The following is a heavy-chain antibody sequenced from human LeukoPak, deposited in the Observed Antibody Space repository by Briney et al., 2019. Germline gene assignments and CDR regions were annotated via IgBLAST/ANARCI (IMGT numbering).Heavy chain of an antibody. CDR3: ARDPGGYCSGGSCYPYFDY. CDR2: INPNSGGT. J-gene: IGHJ4*02. D-gene: IGHD2-15*01. Sequence: ASVKVSCKASGYTFTGYYMHWARQAPGQGLEWMGWINPNSGGTNYAQKFQGRVTMTTDTSTSTAYMELRGLRSDDTAVYYCARDPGGYCSGGSCYPYFDYWGQGTLVTVSS. CDR1: GYTFTGYY. V-gene: IGHV1-2*02.